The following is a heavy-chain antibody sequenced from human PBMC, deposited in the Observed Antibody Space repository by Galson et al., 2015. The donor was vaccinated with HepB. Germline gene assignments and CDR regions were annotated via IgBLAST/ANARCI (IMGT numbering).Heavy chain of an antibody. J-gene: IGHJ4*02. CDR3: ARDLKGLDY. Sequence: SLRLSCAASGFTFNIYSMNWARQAPGKGLEWLSYINSDGSTMYYADSVKGRFTISRDNAKSSLYLQMHSLRAEDTAVYYCARDLKGLDYWGQGTLVTVSS. CDR1: GFTFNIYS. V-gene: IGHV3-48*01. CDR2: INSDGSTM.